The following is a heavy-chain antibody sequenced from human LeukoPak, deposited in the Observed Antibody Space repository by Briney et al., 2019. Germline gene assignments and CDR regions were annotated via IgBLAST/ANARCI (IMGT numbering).Heavy chain of an antibody. V-gene: IGHV4-59*01. Sequence: SETLSLTCTVSGVSISTYHWSWIRQPPGKGPEWIAYVYYSGSTDYSPSLKDRATISVDTSMNQFSLSLSSVTAADTAIYYCARAVISFGGTIARGFDCWGQGTLVTVSS. CDR3: ARAVISFGGTIARGFDC. CDR2: VYYSGST. D-gene: IGHD3-16*02. CDR1: GVSISTYH. J-gene: IGHJ4*02.